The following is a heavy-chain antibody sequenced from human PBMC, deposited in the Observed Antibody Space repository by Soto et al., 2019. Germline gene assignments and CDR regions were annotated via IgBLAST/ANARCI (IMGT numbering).Heavy chain of an antibody. D-gene: IGHD2-21*01. CDR1: GDSISSSSQY. J-gene: IGHJ5*02. Sequence: NPSETLSLTCSVSGDSISSSSQYWGWIRQPPGKGLEWIGSIHYSGTSYYNPSLKSRVTIFVDTSKNQLSLKLSSVTAADTAVYYCARHWIAGSSIPWGQGXLVTVSS. CDR2: IHYSGTS. CDR3: ARHWIAGSSIP. V-gene: IGHV4-39*01.